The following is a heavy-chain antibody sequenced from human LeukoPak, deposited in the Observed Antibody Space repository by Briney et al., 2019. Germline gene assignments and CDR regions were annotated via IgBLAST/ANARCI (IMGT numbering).Heavy chain of an antibody. Sequence: GGSLRLSCAASGFTFSSYAMHWVRQAPGKGPEWVAVISYDGSNKYYADSVKGRFTISRDNSKNTLYLQMNSLRAEDTAVYYCAKGGEQVTWNFQNWGQGTLVTVSS. CDR2: ISYDGSNK. CDR3: AKGGEQVTWNFQN. D-gene: IGHD1/OR15-1a*01. CDR1: GFTFSSYA. V-gene: IGHV3-30*04. J-gene: IGHJ1*01.